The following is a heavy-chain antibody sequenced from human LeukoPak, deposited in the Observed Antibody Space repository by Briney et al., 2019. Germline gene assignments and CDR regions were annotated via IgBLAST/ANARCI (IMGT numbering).Heavy chain of an antibody. V-gene: IGHV4-34*01. CDR3: ARGGDIVVVPAATSGSNWFDP. D-gene: IGHD2-2*01. J-gene: IGHJ5*02. CDR1: GGSFSGYY. CDR2: INHSGST. Sequence: SETLSLTCAVYGGSFSGYYWSWIRQPPGKGLEWIGEINHSGSTNYNPSLKSRVTISVDTSKNQFSLKLSSVTAADTAVYYCARGGDIVVVPAATSGSNWFDPRGQGTLVTVSS.